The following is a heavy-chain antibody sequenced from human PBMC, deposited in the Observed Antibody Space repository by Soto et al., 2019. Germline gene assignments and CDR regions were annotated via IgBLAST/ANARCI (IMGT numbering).Heavy chain of an antibody. J-gene: IGHJ4*02. D-gene: IGHD3-22*01. CDR1: GFDFSDYW. V-gene: IGHV3-7*01. CDR2: IKEDGSGK. CDR3: ARLPVGYGLYYFAY. Sequence: GGSLRLSCAASGFDFSDYWMSWVRQAPGKGLEWVANIKEDGSGKYYVDSVKGRFTISRDNAKNSLYLQMNSLRAEDTAAYYCARLPVGYGLYYFAYWGKGTLVTVSS.